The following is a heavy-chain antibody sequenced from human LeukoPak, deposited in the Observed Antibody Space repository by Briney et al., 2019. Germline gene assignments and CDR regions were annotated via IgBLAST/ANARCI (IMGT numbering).Heavy chain of an antibody. CDR1: GYSISSGYY. Sequence: SETLSLTCTVSGYSISSGYYWGWIRQPPGKGLEWIGSIYHSGSTYYNPSLKSRVTISVDKSKNQFSLKLSSVTAADTAVYYCARNSGSTTYYFDYWGQGTLVTVSS. CDR2: IYHSGST. J-gene: IGHJ4*02. CDR3: ARNSGSTTYYFDY. V-gene: IGHV4-38-2*02. D-gene: IGHD1-26*01.